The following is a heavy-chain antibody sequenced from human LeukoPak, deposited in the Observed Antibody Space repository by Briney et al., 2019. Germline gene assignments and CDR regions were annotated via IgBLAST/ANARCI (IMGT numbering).Heavy chain of an antibody. CDR3: ARGGFYCGGDCYVDY. CDR2: INHSGST. Sequence: SETLSLTCAVYGGSFSPYYWSWIRQPPGKGLEWIGEINHSGSTNYNPSLKSRVTISVDASKNQFSLRLSSVTAADTAVYYCARGGFYCGGDCYVDYWGQGTLVTVSS. CDR1: GGSFSPYY. V-gene: IGHV4-34*01. D-gene: IGHD2-21*02. J-gene: IGHJ4*02.